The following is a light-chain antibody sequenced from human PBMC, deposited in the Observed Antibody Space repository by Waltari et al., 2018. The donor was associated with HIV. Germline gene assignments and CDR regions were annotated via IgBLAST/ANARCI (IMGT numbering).Light chain of an antibody. CDR2: DAS. V-gene: IGKV3-11*01. Sequence: EIVLTQSPATLSLSPGERATLSCTTQRGIGTSVACYQHKPGPAPSLLNDDASNRATGIPGRISGSWAATDFTPTISSLAPEDFAVYYCQQRDNWPWTFGQGTRVEI. J-gene: IGKJ1*01. CDR1: RGIGTS. CDR3: QQRDNWPWT.